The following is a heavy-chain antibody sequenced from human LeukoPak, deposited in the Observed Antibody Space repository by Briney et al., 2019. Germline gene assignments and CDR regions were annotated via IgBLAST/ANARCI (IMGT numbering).Heavy chain of an antibody. CDR1: GFTLSTAW. CDR3: TTEDF. CDR2: VKTKADGGTT. V-gene: IGHV3-15*01. J-gene: IGHJ3*01. Sequence: GGSLRLLSAGSGFTLSTAWMILVRQAPGKGLEWVGRVKTKADGGTTDYAAPVKGRFTITRDDSKNTVHLQMNSLKTEDTAVYYCTTEDFWGQGTLVTVSS. D-gene: IGHD3/OR15-3a*01.